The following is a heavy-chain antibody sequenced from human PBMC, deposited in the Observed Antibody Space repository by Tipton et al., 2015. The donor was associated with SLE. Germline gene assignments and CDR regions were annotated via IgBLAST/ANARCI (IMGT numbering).Heavy chain of an antibody. Sequence: SLRLSCAASGFTFSSYWMHWVRQAPGKGLVWVSRINSDGSSTSYADSVKGRFTISGDNAKNSLYLQMNSLRVEDTALYYCARDDYDSSGPLDIWGQGTMVIVSS. D-gene: IGHD3-22*01. CDR3: ARDDYDSSGPLDI. CDR2: INSDGSST. J-gene: IGHJ3*02. V-gene: IGHV3-74*01. CDR1: GFTFSSYW.